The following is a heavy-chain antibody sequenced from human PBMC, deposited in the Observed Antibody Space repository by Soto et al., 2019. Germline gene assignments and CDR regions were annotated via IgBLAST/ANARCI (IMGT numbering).Heavy chain of an antibody. V-gene: IGHV4-34*01. J-gene: IGHJ4*02. D-gene: IGHD2-21*01. CDR2: INHSGST. CDR3: ASLIPQSEGFDY. Sequence: QVQLQQWGAGLLKPSETLSLTCAVYGGPFSGYYWSWIRQPPGKGLEWIGEINHSGSTNYNPSLKSRVTISVDTSKNQFSLKLSSVTAADTAVYYCASLIPQSEGFDYWGQGTLVTVSS. CDR1: GGPFSGYY.